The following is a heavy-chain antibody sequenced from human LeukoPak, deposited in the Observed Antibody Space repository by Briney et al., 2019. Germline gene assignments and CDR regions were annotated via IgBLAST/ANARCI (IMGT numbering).Heavy chain of an antibody. D-gene: IGHD3-10*01. Sequence: PGGSLRLSCAASGFTFSSYAMSWVRQAPGKGLEWVSAICGSGGSTYYADSVKGRFTISRDNSKNTLYLQMNSLRAEDTAVYYCAKDRRITMVRGVIINYWGQGTLVTVSS. CDR2: ICGSGGST. CDR3: AKDRRITMVRGVIINY. CDR1: GFTFSSYA. V-gene: IGHV3-23*01. J-gene: IGHJ4*02.